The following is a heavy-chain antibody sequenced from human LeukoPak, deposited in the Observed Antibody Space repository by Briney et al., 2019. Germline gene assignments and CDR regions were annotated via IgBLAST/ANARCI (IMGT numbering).Heavy chain of an antibody. CDR3: ARASGSYWWFDS. D-gene: IGHD1-26*01. J-gene: IGHJ5*01. CDR2: ISTYNGNT. V-gene: IGHV1-18*01. Sequence: GASVKVSCKASGYTFTSFGINWVRQAPGQGLEWMGWISTYNGNTNYAQKLQGRVTMTTDTSTNTVYMELRSLRSDDTAVYYCARASGSYWWFDSWGQGTLVTVSS. CDR1: GYTFTSFG.